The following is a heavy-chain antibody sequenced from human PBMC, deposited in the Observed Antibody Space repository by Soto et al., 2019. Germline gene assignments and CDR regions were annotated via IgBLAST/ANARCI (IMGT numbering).Heavy chain of an antibody. D-gene: IGHD5-18*01. V-gene: IGHV3-30*03. CDR2: ISYDGSNK. J-gene: IGHJ4*02. CDR1: GFTFSSYG. Sequence: QVQLVESGGGVVQPGRSLRLSCAASGFTFSSYGMHWVRQAPGKGLEWVAVISYDGSNKYYADSVKGRFTISRDNSKNTLYLQMNSLRAEDTAVXXXXXXXVDTAMVTWLDYWGQGTLVTVSS. CDR3: XXXXVDTAMVTWLDY.